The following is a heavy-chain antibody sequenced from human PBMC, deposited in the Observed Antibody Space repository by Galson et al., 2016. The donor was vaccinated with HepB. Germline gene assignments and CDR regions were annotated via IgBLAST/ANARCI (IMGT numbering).Heavy chain of an antibody. CDR2: TYYTSKWNN. V-gene: IGHV6-1*01. CDR1: GDSVSSGSSS. CDR3: ARRGPAIGALDY. Sequence: ISGDSVSSGSSSWAWIRQSPLRGLEWLGRTYYTSKWNNDYASSVKSRIAINPDTTKNQFSLQLNSVTPEDTAVYYCARRGPAIGALDYWGQGTLVTVSS. D-gene: IGHD3-10*01. J-gene: IGHJ4*02.